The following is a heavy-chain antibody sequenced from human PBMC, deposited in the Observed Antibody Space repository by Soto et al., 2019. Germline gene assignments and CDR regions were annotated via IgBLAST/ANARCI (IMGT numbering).Heavy chain of an antibody. J-gene: IGHJ4*02. CDR2: ISYDGSNK. CDR3: ARGSRVWGTAAHLDY. Sequence: QVQLVESGGGVVQPGRSLRLSCAASGFTFSSYAMHWVRQAPGKGLEWVAVISYDGSNKYYAASVKGRFTISRDNSKTALYLEMNSLTAEDTAVYYFARGSRVWGTAAHLDYWGQGTLVTVSS. CDR1: GFTFSSYA. V-gene: IGHV3-30-3*01. D-gene: IGHD3-16*01.